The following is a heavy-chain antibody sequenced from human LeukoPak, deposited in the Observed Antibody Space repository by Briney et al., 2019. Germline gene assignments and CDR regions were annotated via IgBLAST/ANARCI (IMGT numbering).Heavy chain of an antibody. CDR1: GGSISSGTYY. V-gene: IGHV4-31*03. CDR2: IYYSGST. D-gene: IGHD1-26*01. Sequence: SQALSLTCTVSGGSISSGTYYWRWIRQHPGKGLEWIGYIYYSGSTYYNPSLKSRVTISIDTSKNQFSLKLSSVTAADTAVYYCARAGVYSGSYFDYWGQGTLVTVSS. CDR3: ARAGVYSGSYFDY. J-gene: IGHJ4*02.